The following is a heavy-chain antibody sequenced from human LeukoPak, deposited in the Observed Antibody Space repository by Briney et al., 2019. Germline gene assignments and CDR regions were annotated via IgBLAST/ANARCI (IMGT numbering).Heavy chain of an antibody. V-gene: IGHV3-33*06. CDR3: ANNFDY. J-gene: IGHJ4*02. Sequence: GGSLRLSCTASGFTFSNYGMHWVRQAPGKGLEWVALIYYDGSNKYYADSVKGRFTISRDNSRNTLFLQMNSLRAEDTAVYYGANNFDYWGQGTLVTVSS. CDR2: IYYDGSNK. CDR1: GFTFSNYG.